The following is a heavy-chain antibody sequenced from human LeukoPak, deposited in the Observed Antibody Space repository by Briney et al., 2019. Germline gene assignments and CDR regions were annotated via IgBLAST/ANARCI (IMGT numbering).Heavy chain of an antibody. CDR3: ARALVPAALNWFDP. D-gene: IGHD2-2*01. J-gene: IGHJ5*02. Sequence: VASVKVSCKASGYTFTGYYMHWVRQAPGQGVEWMGWINPNSGGTNYAQKFQGRVTMTRDTSISTAYMELSRLRSDDTAVYYCARALVPAALNWFDPWGQGTLVTVSS. CDR2: INPNSGGT. V-gene: IGHV1-2*02. CDR1: GYTFTGYY.